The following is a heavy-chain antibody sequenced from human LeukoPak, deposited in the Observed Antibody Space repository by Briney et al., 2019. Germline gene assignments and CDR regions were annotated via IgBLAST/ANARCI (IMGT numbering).Heavy chain of an antibody. CDR2: ISSSSSYI. Sequence: GGSLRLSCAASGFTFSSYSMNWVRQAPGKGLEWVSSISSSSSYIYYADSVKGRFTISRDNAKNSLYLQMNSLRAEDTAVYYCARGLDDSSGFDYWGQGTLVTVSS. CDR3: ARGLDDSSGFDY. J-gene: IGHJ4*02. D-gene: IGHD3-22*01. V-gene: IGHV3-21*04. CDR1: GFTFSSYS.